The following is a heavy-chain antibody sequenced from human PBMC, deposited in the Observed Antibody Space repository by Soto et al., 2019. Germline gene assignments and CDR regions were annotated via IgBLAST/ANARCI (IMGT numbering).Heavy chain of an antibody. CDR1: GGSISSGDYY. CDR2: IYYSGST. V-gene: IGHV4-30-4*01. D-gene: IGHD6-6*01. J-gene: IGHJ4*02. CDR3: ARAVSSSPGFDY. Sequence: PSETLSLTCTVSGGSISSGDYYWSWIRQPPGKGLEWIGYIYYSGSTYYNPSLKSRVTISVDTSKNQFSLKLSSVTAADTAVYYCARAVSSSPGFDYWGQGTLVTVSS.